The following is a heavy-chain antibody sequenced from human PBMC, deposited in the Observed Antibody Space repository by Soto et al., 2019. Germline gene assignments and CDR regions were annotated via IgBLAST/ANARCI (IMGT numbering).Heavy chain of an antibody. D-gene: IGHD6-25*01. CDR2: IIPNGGST. CDR3: AKSSAGVFGIIRECSNRLAP. J-gene: IGHJ5*02. Sequence: ASVKVSCKAPADTFTSYSIHWVRQAPGQGLEWMGIIIPNGGSTRFAQTFQGRITMTTDTSTSTVYMELSSLRSEDTAVYYCAKSSAGVFGIIRECSNRLAPWRQGSLVTVS. CDR1: ADTFTSYS. V-gene: IGHV1-46*01.